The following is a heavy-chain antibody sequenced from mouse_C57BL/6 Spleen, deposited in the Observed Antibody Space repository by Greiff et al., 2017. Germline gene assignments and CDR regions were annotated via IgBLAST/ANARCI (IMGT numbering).Heavy chain of an antibody. Sequence: EVQGVESGGGLVRPGGSLKLSCAASGFTFSSYAMSWVRQTPEKRLEWVATISDGGSYTYYPDNVKGRFTISRDTATNNLYLQMSHLKSEDTAMXYSARDHYYGSSRGYCDVWGTGTTVTVSS. CDR3: ARDHYYGSSRGYCDV. J-gene: IGHJ1*03. CDR2: ISDGGSYT. D-gene: IGHD1-1*01. CDR1: GFTFSSYA. V-gene: IGHV5-4*01.